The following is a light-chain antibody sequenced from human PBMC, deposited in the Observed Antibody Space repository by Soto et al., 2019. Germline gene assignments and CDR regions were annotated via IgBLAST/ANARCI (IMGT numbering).Light chain of an antibody. Sequence: DIQMTQSPSSLSASVGDRVTITCRANQDISYYLAWYQQKQGKVPKLLIYGASTLQSGVPPRFSGSGSGTDFTLTISSLQPEDIATYYCQKYHSAPRTFGQGTKVDIK. CDR1: QDISYY. J-gene: IGKJ1*01. CDR3: QKYHSAPRT. CDR2: GAS. V-gene: IGKV1-27*01.